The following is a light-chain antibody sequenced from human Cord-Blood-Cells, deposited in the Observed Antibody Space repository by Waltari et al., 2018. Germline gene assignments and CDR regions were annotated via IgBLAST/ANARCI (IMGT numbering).Light chain of an antibody. J-gene: IGLJ3*02. CDR2: DVS. V-gene: IGLV2-14*01. CDR1: SSDVGGYNY. Sequence: QSALTQPASVSGSPGQSITISCTGTSSDVGGYNYVSWYQPHPGKAPKLMIYDVSKQPSGVSNRFSGSKSGNTASLTISGLQAEDEADYYCSSYTSSSTLVFGGGTKLTVL. CDR3: SSYTSSSTLV.